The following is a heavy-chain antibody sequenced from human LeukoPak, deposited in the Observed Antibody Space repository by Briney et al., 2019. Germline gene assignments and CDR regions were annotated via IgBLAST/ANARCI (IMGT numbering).Heavy chain of an antibody. CDR3: AGDRVVGATGWDFDF. Sequence: PGGSLRLSCAASGFTFSSYSMNWVRQAPGKGLEWVSSISSSSSSIYYADSVKGRFTISRDNAKNSLYLQMNSLRAEDTAVYYCAGDRVVGATGWDFDFWGQGTLVTVSS. V-gene: IGHV3-21*01. D-gene: IGHD1-26*01. J-gene: IGHJ4*02. CDR1: GFTFSSYS. CDR2: ISSSSSSI.